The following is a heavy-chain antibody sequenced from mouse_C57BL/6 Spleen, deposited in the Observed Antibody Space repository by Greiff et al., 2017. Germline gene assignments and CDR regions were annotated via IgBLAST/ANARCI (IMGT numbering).Heavy chain of an antibody. Sequence: EVKLVESGEGLVKPGGSLKLSCAASGFTFSSYAMSWVRQTPEKRLEWVAYISSGGDYIYYADTVKGRFTISRDNARNTLYLQMSSLKSEDTAMYYCTRDGDGPHYYAMDYWGQGTSVTVSS. CDR3: TRDGDGPHYYAMDY. V-gene: IGHV5-9-1*02. CDR1: GFTFSSYA. J-gene: IGHJ4*01. D-gene: IGHD2-3*01. CDR2: ISSGGDYI.